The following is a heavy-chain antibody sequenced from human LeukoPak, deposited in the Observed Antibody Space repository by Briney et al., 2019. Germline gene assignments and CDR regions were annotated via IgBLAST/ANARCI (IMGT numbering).Heavy chain of an antibody. V-gene: IGHV3-11*01. D-gene: IGHD6-13*01. CDR1: GFIFSDYY. J-gene: IGHJ6*03. Sequence: TGGSLRLSCAASGFIFSDYYMSWIRQAPGKGLEWVSYISSSGRTIYYSDSVKGRFTISRDNSKNTLFLQMNSLRAEDTAVFYCAKGMVSSWRKYYYYMDVWGKGTTVTVSS. CDR3: AKGMVSSWRKYYYYMDV. CDR2: ISSSGRTI.